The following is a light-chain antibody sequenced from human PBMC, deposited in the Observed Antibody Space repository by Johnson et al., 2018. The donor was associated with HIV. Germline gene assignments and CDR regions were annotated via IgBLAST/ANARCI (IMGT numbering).Light chain of an antibody. CDR1: SSNIGNNY. CDR2: ENN. J-gene: IGLJ1*01. CDR3: GTWDSSLGAGRIYG. Sequence: QSVLTQPPSVSAAPGQKVTISCSGSSSNIGNNYVSWYQQLPGTAPKLLIYENNKRPSGIPDRFSGSKSGTSATLGITGLQTGDEADYYCGTWDSSLGAGRIYGFGTGTKVIVL. V-gene: IGLV1-51*02.